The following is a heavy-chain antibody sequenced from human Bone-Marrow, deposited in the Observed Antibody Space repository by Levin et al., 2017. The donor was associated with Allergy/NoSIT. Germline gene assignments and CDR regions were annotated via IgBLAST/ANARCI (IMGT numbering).Heavy chain of an antibody. Sequence: KAGESLKISCKASGYTFTSYGISWVRQAPGQGLEWMGWISAYNGNTNYAQKLQGRVTMTTDTSTSTAYMELRSLRSDDTAVYYCARGYYYDSSGSNGYFDYWGQGTLVTVSS. CDR3: ARGYYYDSSGSNGYFDY. J-gene: IGHJ4*02. V-gene: IGHV1-18*01. D-gene: IGHD3-22*01. CDR1: GYTFTSYG. CDR2: ISAYNGNT.